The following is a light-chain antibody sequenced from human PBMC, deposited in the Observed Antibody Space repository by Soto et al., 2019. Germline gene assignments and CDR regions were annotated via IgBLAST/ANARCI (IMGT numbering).Light chain of an antibody. CDR3: ISYASSSARV. J-gene: IGLJ3*02. CDR1: SSDVGAFNY. Sequence: QSALTQPASVSGSPGQSITISCTGTSSDVGAFNYVSWYQQYPGKAPKLIIYEVTNRPSGVSNRFSGSKSGNTASLTISGLRTEDYGDYYCISYASSSARVFGGGTKLTVL. V-gene: IGLV2-14*01. CDR2: EVT.